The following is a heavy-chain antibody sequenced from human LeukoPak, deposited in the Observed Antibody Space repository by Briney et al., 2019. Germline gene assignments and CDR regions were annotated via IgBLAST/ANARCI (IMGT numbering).Heavy chain of an antibody. D-gene: IGHD3-22*01. V-gene: IGHV3-43D*03. J-gene: IGHJ4*02. Sequence: GGSLRLSCAASGFTFDDYAMHWVRQGPGKGREWVSLISWDGGSTYYADSVKGRFTISRDNSKNSLYLQMNSLRAEDTALYYCAKAYYDSSLGTWIDYWGQGTLVTVSS. CDR2: ISWDGGST. CDR3: AKAYYDSSLGTWIDY. CDR1: GFTFDDYA.